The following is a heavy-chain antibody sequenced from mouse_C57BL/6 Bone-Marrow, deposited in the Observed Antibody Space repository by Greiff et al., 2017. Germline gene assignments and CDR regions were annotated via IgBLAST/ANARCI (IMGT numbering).Heavy chain of an antibody. V-gene: IGHV1-82*01. CDR2: IYPGDGDT. CDR3: ARRGWLLRGYFDY. J-gene: IGHJ2*01. CDR1: GYAFSSSW. Sequence: QVQLKQSGPELVKPGASVKISCKASGYAFSSSWMNWVKQRPGKGLEWIGRIYPGDGDTNYNGKFKGKATLTADKSSSTAYMQLGSLTSEDSAVYFCARRGWLLRGYFDYWGQGTTLTVSS. D-gene: IGHD2-3*01.